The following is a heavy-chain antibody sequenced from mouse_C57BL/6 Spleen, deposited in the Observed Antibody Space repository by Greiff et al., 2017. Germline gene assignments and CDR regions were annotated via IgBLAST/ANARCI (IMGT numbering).Heavy chain of an antibody. Sequence: DVKLVESGGGLVQPGGSLSLSCAASGFTFTDYYMSWVRQPPGKALEWLGFIRNKANGYKTEYSASVKGRFTISRDNSQSILYLQMNALRAEDSATYYCARIYYCNSYAMDYWGQGTSVTVSS. CDR3: ARIYYCNSYAMDY. CDR1: GFTFTDYY. D-gene: IGHD2-1*01. CDR2: IRNKANGYKT. V-gene: IGHV7-3*01. J-gene: IGHJ4*01.